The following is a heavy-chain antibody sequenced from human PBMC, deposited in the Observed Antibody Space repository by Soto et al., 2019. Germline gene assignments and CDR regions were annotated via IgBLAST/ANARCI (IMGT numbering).Heavy chain of an antibody. CDR2: IYYSGST. V-gene: IGHV4-39*01. CDR1: GGSISSSSYY. J-gene: IGHJ4*02. CDR3: ARHDWAKPFDY. Sequence: QLQLQESGPGLVKPSETLSLTCTVSGGSISSSSYYWGWIRQPPGKGLEGIGRIYYSGSTYYNPSLKSRVTISVDTSKNQFSLKLSSVPAADTAVYYCARHDWAKPFDYWGQGTLVTVSS. D-gene: IGHD3-9*01.